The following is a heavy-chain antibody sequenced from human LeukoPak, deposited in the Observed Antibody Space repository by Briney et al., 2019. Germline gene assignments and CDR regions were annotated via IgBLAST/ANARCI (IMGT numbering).Heavy chain of an antibody. V-gene: IGHV3-30*02. J-gene: IGHJ6*03. CDR3: AKSWSAYYHYYMDV. CDR1: GFTFSTYG. Sequence: GGSLRLSCAASGFTFSTYGMLWVRQTPGKGLEWVAVIRNDGTNKNYADSVKGRFTISRDNSKNTLFLQMDSLRPDDTAIYYCAKSWSAYYHYYMDVWGKGATVTVSS. D-gene: IGHD3-3*01. CDR2: IRNDGTNK.